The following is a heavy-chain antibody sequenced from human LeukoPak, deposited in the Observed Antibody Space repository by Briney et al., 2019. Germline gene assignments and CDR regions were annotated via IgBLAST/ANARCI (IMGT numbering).Heavy chain of an antibody. Sequence: PSETLSLTCTVSGDSISSSSYYWGWIRQPPGKGLEWIGSIYYSGSAYYNPSLKSRVTISVDTSKNQFSLKLSSVTAADTAVYYCARLAVGIDYWGQGTLVTVSS. J-gene: IGHJ4*02. CDR3: ARLAVGIDY. V-gene: IGHV4-39*01. D-gene: IGHD1-14*01. CDR1: GDSISSSSYY. CDR2: IYYSGSA.